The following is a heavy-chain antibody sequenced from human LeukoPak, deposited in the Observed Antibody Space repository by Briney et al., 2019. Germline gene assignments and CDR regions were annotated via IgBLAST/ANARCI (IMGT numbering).Heavy chain of an antibody. CDR2: ISSSGSGDNT. CDR3: AKERTVGASYWYFDL. CDR1: GVTLSTYA. Sequence: GGSLRLAWAASGVTLSTYAMSWARQAPGKGREWVSGISSSGSGDNTYYADSLKGWFTISRDSSKNTMFLHMNTLRAEDTAIYHCAKERTVGASYWYFDLWGRGTLVTVSS. D-gene: IGHD1-26*01. J-gene: IGHJ2*01. V-gene: IGHV3-23*01.